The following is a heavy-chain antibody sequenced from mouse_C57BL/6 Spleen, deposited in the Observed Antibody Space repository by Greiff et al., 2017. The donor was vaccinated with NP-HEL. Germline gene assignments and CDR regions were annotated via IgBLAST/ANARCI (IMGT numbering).Heavy chain of an antibody. CDR2: IRNKANGYPT. Sequence: EVKLVESGGGLVQPGGSLSLSCAASGFTFTDYYMSWVRQPPGKALEWLGFIRNKANGYPTEYSASVKGRFTISRDNSQSILYLPMNALSAEDSATYYCARWDYDPSYWYFDVWGTGTTVTVSS. D-gene: IGHD2-4*01. J-gene: IGHJ1*03. CDR1: GFTFTDYY. V-gene: IGHV7-3*01. CDR3: ARWDYDPSYWYFDV.